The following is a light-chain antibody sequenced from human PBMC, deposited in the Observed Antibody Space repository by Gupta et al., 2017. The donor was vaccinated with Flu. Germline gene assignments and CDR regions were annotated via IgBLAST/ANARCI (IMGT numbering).Light chain of an antibody. V-gene: IGKV3-20*01. Sequence: EIVLTQSPVTLSLSPGERATLSCRASQFVSSTYLACYQQKPGQAPRLLIYGASNRATGTPDRFAGSGSGTDFTLDIRRLEPEDFAVYYCHQFGRSPWTFGQGTNVEVK. CDR3: HQFGRSPWT. J-gene: IGKJ1*01. CDR2: GAS. CDR1: QFVSSTY.